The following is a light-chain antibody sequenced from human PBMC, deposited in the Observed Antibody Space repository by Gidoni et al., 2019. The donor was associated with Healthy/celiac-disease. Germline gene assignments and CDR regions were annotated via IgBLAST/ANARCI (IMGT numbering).Light chain of an antibody. CDR1: QSVSSY. CDR2: DAS. V-gene: IGKV3-11*01. J-gene: IGKJ5*01. Sequence: EIVLTQSPATLSLSPGERATLSCRASQSVSSYLAWYQQKPGQAPRLLLYDASNRATGIPARFSGSGSGTDFTLTISSLAPEDFAVYYCQQRSNWPITFXPXTRLXIK. CDR3: QQRSNWPIT.